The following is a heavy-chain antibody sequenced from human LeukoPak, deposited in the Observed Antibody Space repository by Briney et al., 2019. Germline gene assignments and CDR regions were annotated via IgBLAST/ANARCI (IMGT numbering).Heavy chain of an antibody. V-gene: IGHV3-74*01. D-gene: IGHD3-16*01. CDR2: INTHGSST. Sequence: GGCLRVSCAASGFGFSNYWLHWVRQAPGKGLEWVARINTHGSSTNYADSVKGRFTISRDNAKNTLYLQMTSLSAEDTAVYYALAGYYYYYMDVWGKGTTVTVSS. CDR1: GFGFSNYW. J-gene: IGHJ6*03. CDR3: LAGYYYYYMDV.